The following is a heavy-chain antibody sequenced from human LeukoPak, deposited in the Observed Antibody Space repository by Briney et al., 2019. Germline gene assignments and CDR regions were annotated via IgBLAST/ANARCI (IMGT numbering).Heavy chain of an antibody. CDR2: IYSGGST. CDR1: GFTVSSNY. V-gene: IGHV3-53*01. Sequence: GGSLRLSCAASGFTVSSNYMSWVRQAPGKGLEWVSVIYSGGSTYYADSVKGRFTISRDNSKNTLYLQMNSLRAEDTAVYYCARDFASPYCYDSSGSLPEWGQGTLVTVSS. D-gene: IGHD3-22*01. J-gene: IGHJ4*02. CDR3: ARDFASPYCYDSSGSLPE.